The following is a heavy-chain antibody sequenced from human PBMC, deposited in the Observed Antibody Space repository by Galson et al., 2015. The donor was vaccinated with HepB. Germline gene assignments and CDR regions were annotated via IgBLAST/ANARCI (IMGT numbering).Heavy chain of an antibody. CDR3: ARDTGGIGLDY. CDR2: IYSGGST. Sequence: SLRLSCAASGFTVSNNYMNWVRQAPGKGLEWVSVIYSGGSTYYADSVKGRFTISRDNSKNTLYLQMNSLRADDTAVYYCARDTGGIGLDYWGQRTLVTVSS. V-gene: IGHV3-66*01. CDR1: GFTVSNNY. J-gene: IGHJ4*02. D-gene: IGHD4-17*01.